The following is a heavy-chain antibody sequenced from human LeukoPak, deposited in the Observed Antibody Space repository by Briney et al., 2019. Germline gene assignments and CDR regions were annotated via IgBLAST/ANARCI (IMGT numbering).Heavy chain of an antibody. CDR1: GGSISSGSYY. CDR3: ARDGSSGYFFDY. Sequence: SETLSLTCTVSGGSISSGSYYWSWIRQPAGKGLEWIGRIYTSGSTNYNPSLKSRVTISVDTSKNQFSLKPSSVTAADTAVYYCARDGSSGYFFDYWGQGTLVTVSS. J-gene: IGHJ4*02. CDR2: IYTSGST. D-gene: IGHD3-22*01. V-gene: IGHV4-61*02.